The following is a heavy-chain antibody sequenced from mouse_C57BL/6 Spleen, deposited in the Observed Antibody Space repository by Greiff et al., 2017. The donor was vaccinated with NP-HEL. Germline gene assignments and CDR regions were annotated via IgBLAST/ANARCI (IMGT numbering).Heavy chain of an antibody. Sequence: EVQLQQSGPELVKPGASVKIPCKASGYTFTDYNMDWVKQSHGKSLEWIGDINPNNGGTIYNQKFKGKATLTVDKSSSTTYMELRSLTSEDHAVDYCARKGYYVSYYAMDYWGQGTSVTVSS. CDR1: GYTFTDYN. D-gene: IGHD2-3*01. CDR2: INPNNGGT. CDR3: ARKGYYVSYYAMDY. V-gene: IGHV1-18*01. J-gene: IGHJ4*01.